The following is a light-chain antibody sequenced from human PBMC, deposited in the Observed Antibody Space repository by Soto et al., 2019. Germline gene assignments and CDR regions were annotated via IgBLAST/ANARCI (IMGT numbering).Light chain of an antibody. CDR1: QTVNSR. CDR3: QLRRNWPRWT. CDR2: HTS. Sequence: EIVLTQSPATLSSSPGERATLSCRASQTVNSRLAWYQHKPGXSPRLLIYHTSNRATGIPARFSGSGSGTDVTLTISSLEPEDSAVDSCQLRRNWPRWTLPHWTKVEF. V-gene: IGKV3-11*01. J-gene: IGKJ1*01.